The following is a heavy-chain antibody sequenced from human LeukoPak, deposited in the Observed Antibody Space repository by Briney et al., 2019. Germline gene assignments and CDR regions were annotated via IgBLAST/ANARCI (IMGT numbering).Heavy chain of an antibody. CDR1: GFTFTSYA. CDR2: ISYDGSNK. Sequence: PGRSLRLSCAASGFTFTSYAVHWVRQAPGKGLEWVAVISYDGSNKYYADSVKGRFTISRDNSKNPLYLQMNSLRVEDTAVYYRARDEDFWSGYYKGGFDYWGQGTLVTVSS. D-gene: IGHD3-3*01. CDR3: ARDEDFWSGYYKGGFDY. J-gene: IGHJ4*02. V-gene: IGHV3-30*01.